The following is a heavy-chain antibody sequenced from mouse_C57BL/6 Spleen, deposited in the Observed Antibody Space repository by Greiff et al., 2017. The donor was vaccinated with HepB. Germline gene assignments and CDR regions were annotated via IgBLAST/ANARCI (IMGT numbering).Heavy chain of an antibody. V-gene: IGHV1-69*01. CDR3: ARYYYGSSYWYFDV. CDR2: IDPSDSYT. CDR1: GYTFTSYW. D-gene: IGHD1-1*01. Sequence: VQLQPPGAELVMPGASVKLSCKASGYTFTSYWMHWVKQRPGQGLEWIGEIDPSDSYTNYNQKFKGKSTLTVDKSSSTAYKQLSSLTSEDSAVYYCARYYYGSSYWYFDVWGTGTTVTVSS. J-gene: IGHJ1*03.